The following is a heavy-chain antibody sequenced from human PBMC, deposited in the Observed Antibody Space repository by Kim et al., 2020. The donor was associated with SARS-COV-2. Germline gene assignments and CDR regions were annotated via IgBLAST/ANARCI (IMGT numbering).Heavy chain of an antibody. D-gene: IGHD3-22*01. CDR3: ARESSSGGYYVGMDV. J-gene: IGHJ6*02. V-gene: IGHV3-7*01. CDR2: IKKDGSEK. CDR1: GFTLSSYW. Sequence: GGSLRLSCAASGFTLSSYWMSWVRQAPGKGMEWVANIKKDGSEKYYADSVKGRFTISRDNTKNSLYLQMKSLRAEDTAVYYCARESSSGGYYVGMDVWGQETPVTVSS.